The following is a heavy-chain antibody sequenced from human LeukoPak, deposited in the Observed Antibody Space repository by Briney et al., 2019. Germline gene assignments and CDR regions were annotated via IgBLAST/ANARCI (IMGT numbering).Heavy chain of an antibody. CDR2: VSDSGSA. D-gene: IGHD6-13*01. V-gene: IGHV4-59*01. J-gene: IGHJ6*03. CDR3: ARTGSSWPLSYDYYMDV. Sequence: SETLSLTCTVSGGSFSSYYWSWIRQPPGKGLEWIGYVSDSGSANYNLSLKSRVTVSVDTTKDQFSLKLTSVTAADTAVYYRARTGSSWPLSYDYYMDVWGKGTTVTVSS. CDR1: GGSFSSYY.